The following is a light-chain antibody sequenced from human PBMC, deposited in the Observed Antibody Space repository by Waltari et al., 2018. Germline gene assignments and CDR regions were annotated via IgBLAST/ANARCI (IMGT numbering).Light chain of an antibody. J-gene: IGKJ4*01. V-gene: IGKV3-20*01. CDR3: QQYGRSPLT. Sequence: IVLTQSPATLSASPGESATLSCRASQSVSSNYLAWYQQRPGQAPRLLIYGGSSRATGIPDRFSGSGSGTDFTLTISRLEPEDFVVYYCQQYGRSPLTFGGGTKVDIK. CDR2: GGS. CDR1: QSVSSNY.